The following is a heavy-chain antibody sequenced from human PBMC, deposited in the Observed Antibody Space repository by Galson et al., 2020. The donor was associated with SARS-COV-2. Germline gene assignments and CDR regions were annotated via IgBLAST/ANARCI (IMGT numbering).Heavy chain of an antibody. Sequence: QLGESLKISCAASGFTFSSYAMHWVRQAPGKGLEWVAVISYDGSNKYYADSVKGRFTISRDNSKNTLYLQMNSLRAEDTAVYYCARDHLYYDFWSGYYTPRDYYYYYMDVWGKGTTVTVSS. CDR3: ARDHLYYDFWSGYYTPRDYYYYYMDV. J-gene: IGHJ6*03. CDR1: GFTFSSYA. V-gene: IGHV3-30*04. CDR2: ISYDGSNK. D-gene: IGHD3-3*01.